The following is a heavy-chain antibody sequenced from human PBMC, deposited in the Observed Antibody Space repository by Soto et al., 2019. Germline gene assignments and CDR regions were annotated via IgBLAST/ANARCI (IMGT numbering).Heavy chain of an antibody. Sequence: QVQLQESGPGLVKPSETLSLTCTVSGGSISSYYWSWIRQPPGKGLEWIGYIYYSGSTNYNPSLKSRVTISVDTSKNQFSLKLSSVTAADTAVYYCARDNPHYDGYAFDIWGQGTMVTVSS. CDR3: ARDNPHYDGYAFDI. CDR1: GGSISSYY. D-gene: IGHD3-22*01. J-gene: IGHJ3*02. CDR2: IYYSGST. V-gene: IGHV4-59*01.